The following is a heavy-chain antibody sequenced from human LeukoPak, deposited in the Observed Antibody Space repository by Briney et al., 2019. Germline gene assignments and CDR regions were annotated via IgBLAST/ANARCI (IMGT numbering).Heavy chain of an antibody. V-gene: IGHV3-21*01. Sequence: GGSLRLSCSASGFTFRSYSMNWVRQAPGKGLEWVSSLSSSRSNIYYADSVKRRFTISIDNATNTLSLQMNRLTIDDTAVYYCVVVVEPPDSDGFDVWGQGTMITVSS. CDR1: GFTFRSYS. CDR3: VVVVEPPDSDGFDV. CDR2: LSSSRSNI. D-gene: IGHD1-14*01. J-gene: IGHJ3*01.